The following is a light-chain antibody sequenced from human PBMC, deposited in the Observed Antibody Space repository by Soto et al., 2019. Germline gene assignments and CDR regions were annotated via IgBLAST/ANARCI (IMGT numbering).Light chain of an antibody. Sequence: IQMTQSPSSLSASVGDRVTITCRASQTIDKYLNWYHHIPGRAPKLLIYGASSLQSGVPTRFSGGGGGTYFTLTISSLQHEDFATYYCQQSYSSPGTFGRGTRVE. CDR1: QTIDKY. CDR2: GAS. J-gene: IGKJ1*01. CDR3: QQSYSSPGT. V-gene: IGKV1-39*01.